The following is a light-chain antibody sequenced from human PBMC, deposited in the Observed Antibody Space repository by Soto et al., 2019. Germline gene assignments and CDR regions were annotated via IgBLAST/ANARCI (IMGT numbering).Light chain of an antibody. CDR2: AAS. CDR1: HDINNF. V-gene: IGKV1-27*01. J-gene: IGKJ2*01. Sequence: EIRLTQSPSSLSASVGDRVTIACRASHDINNFLAWYRQRPGKVPELLMYAASSLKPGVPSRFSGRGSGTDFTLTIDSLQPEDFATYFCQNYNSVPYTFGQGTKLEIK. CDR3: QNYNSVPYT.